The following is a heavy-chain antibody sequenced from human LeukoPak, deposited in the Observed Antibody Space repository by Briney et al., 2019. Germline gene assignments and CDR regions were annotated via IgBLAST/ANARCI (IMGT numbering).Heavy chain of an antibody. D-gene: IGHD2-2*02. J-gene: IGHJ4*02. CDR3: ARRYCSSTSCYTYYFDY. Sequence: PGGSLRLSCVASGLTFSSYWMSWVRQAPGKGLEWVANIKQDGSEKYYVDSVKGRFTISRDNAKNSLYLQMNSLRAEDTAVYYCARRYCSSTSCYTYYFDYWGQGTLVTVSS. CDR2: IKQDGSEK. CDR1: GLTFSSYW. V-gene: IGHV3-7*01.